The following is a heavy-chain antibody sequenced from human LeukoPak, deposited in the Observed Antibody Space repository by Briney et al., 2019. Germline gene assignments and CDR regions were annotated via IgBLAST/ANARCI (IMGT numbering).Heavy chain of an antibody. CDR3: ARGVVYGDYVGGIWSDAFDI. D-gene: IGHD4-17*01. Sequence: SETLSLTCTVSGGSISSSSYYWGWIRQPPGKGLEWIGSIYYNGSTYYNPSLKSRVTISVDTSKNRFSLKLSSVTAADTAVYYCARGVVYGDYVGGIWSDAFDIWGQGTMVTVSS. CDR2: IYYNGST. CDR1: GGSISSSSYY. J-gene: IGHJ3*02. V-gene: IGHV4-39*01.